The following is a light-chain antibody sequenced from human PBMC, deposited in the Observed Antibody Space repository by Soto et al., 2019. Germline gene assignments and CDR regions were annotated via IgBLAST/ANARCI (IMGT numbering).Light chain of an antibody. V-gene: IGLV1-47*01. Sequence: QLVLTQPPSASGTPGQRVTISCSGSSSNIGSNYVYWYQQLPGTAPKLLIYRNNQRPSGVPDRFSGSKSGTSASLAISGLRSEDEADYYCAAWDDSLSGWVFGGGTQLTLL. CDR3: AAWDDSLSGWV. CDR2: RNN. J-gene: IGLJ7*01. CDR1: SSNIGSNY.